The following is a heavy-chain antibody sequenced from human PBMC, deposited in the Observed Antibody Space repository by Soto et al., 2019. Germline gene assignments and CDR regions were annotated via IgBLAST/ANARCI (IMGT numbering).Heavy chain of an antibody. Sequence: QVQLVQSGAEVRKPGASVKVSCEASGYSLISFGLTWVRQAPGQGLEWMGWISPKNGNTKYAQKFQGRVIMTTDTSTNTAYMELSGLRSDDTAVYYCARLLWFGEGPFLHWGQGTLVTVSS. V-gene: IGHV1-18*01. D-gene: IGHD3-10*01. J-gene: IGHJ1*01. CDR2: ISPKNGNT. CDR3: ARLLWFGEGPFLH. CDR1: GYSLISFG.